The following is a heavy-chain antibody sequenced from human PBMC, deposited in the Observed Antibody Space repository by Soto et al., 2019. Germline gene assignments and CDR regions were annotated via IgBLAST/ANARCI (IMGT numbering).Heavy chain of an antibody. J-gene: IGHJ4*02. Sequence: ASVKVSCKASGYTFTSYAMHWVRQAPGQRLEWMGWINAGNGNTKYSQKFQGRVTITRDTSASTAYMELSSLRSEDTAVYYCARTYYYDSSGYYYTGFDYWGQGTLVTVSS. CDR1: GYTFTSYA. V-gene: IGHV1-3*01. CDR2: INAGNGNT. CDR3: ARTYYYDSSGYYYTGFDY. D-gene: IGHD3-22*01.